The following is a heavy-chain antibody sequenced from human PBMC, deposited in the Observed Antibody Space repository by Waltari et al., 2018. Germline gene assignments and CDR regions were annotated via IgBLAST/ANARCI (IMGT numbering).Heavy chain of an antibody. CDR2: INCRNGGT. CDR1: GYIFINYF. V-gene: IGHV1-2*06. CDR3: TVIAGDFDI. D-gene: IGHD2-21*01. J-gene: IGHJ3*02. Sequence: QVNLVQSGADVRKPGASVTVSCKASGYIFINYFIHWVRQAPGQGLEWSGRINCRNGGTDYAQKFQGRVTLTRDTSISTAYMELSGLTLDDTAIYYCTVIAGDFDIWGPGTMVTVSS.